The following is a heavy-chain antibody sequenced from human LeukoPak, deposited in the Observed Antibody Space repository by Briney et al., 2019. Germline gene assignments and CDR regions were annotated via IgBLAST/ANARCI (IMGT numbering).Heavy chain of an antibody. D-gene: IGHD3-10*01. J-gene: IGHJ3*02. CDR1: GGSISSYY. Sequence: SETLSLTCTVSGGSISSYYWSWIRQPPGNGLEWIGYFYYSGSTNYNPSLKSRVTISVDTSKNQFSLKLSSVTAADTAVYYCARNYYGSGSKYNDWAFDIWGQGTMVTVSS. CDR3: ARNYYGSGSKYNDWAFDI. V-gene: IGHV4-59*12. CDR2: FYYSGST.